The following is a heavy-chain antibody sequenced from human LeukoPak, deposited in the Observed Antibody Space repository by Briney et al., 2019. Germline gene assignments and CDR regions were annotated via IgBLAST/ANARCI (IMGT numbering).Heavy chain of an antibody. CDR3: ARDLDASSPRPRYFQH. CDR1: GFTFSSYG. D-gene: IGHD2-2*01. Sequence: GGSLRLSCAASGFTFSSYGMHWVRQAPGKGLEWVAVISYDGSNKYYADSVKGRFTISRDNSKNTLYLQMNSLRAEDTAVYYCARDLDASSPRPRYFQHRGQGTLVTVSS. J-gene: IGHJ1*01. CDR2: ISYDGSNK. V-gene: IGHV3-30*03.